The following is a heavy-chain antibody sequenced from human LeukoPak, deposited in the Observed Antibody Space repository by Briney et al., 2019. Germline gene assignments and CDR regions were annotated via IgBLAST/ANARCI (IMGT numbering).Heavy chain of an antibody. V-gene: IGHV1-2*02. CDR1: GYTFTGHY. Sequence: GASGKVSCKASGYTFTGHYMQWVRQAPGQGLEWMGWISPNSGDTLHAQKFQGRVTMARDTSINTAYMELSNLRSDDTAVYYCARARQGAGTYAFDIWGQGTMVTVSS. D-gene: IGHD6-13*01. J-gene: IGHJ3*02. CDR2: ISPNSGDT. CDR3: ARARQGAGTYAFDI.